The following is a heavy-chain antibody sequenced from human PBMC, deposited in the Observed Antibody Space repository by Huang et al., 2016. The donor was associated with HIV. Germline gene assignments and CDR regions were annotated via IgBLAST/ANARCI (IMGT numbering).Heavy chain of an antibody. CDR3: AREAYLTVTGTGGYGFDI. J-gene: IGHJ3*02. D-gene: IGHD4-17*01. CDR2: ISYGSTHI. Sequence: EMQLVESGGGLVKPGGSLRLSCAASGFSFDRYGMNWVRQVPGKRLEGVACISYGSTHICYADSVKGRFTISRDNAKNSVYLQMNSLSAEDTAVYYCAREAYLTVTGTGGYGFDIWGRGTMVTVSS. V-gene: IGHV3-21*02. CDR1: GFSFDRYG.